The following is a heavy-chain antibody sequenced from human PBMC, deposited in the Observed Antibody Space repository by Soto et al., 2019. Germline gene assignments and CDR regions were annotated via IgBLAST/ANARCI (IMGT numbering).Heavy chain of an antibody. CDR1: GFNFNRYR. J-gene: IGHJ5*02. CDR2: ISYDGNKK. Sequence: QVQLVESGGGVVQPGRSLRLSWAAAGFNFNRYRMNWVRQAPDKGLEWVAVISYDGNKKYYVDSVQGRFTISRDNVRNTLYLEMNNLRPEDTAVYYCAKDKHQVVLSHWFDPWGQGTLVTVSS. CDR3: AKDKHQVVLSHWFDP. V-gene: IGHV3-30*18. D-gene: IGHD2-21*01.